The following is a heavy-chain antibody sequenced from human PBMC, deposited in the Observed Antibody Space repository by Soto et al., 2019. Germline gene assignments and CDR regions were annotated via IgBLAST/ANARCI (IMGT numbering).Heavy chain of an antibody. Sequence: QVLLVQSGAEVKKPGASVKVSCKASGYTFTSYAMHWVRQAPGQRLEWMGWINAGNGNTKYSQKFQGRVIITRHTSASTAYMELSSLRSEDTAVYYCAGSHSSSWYDHYYYYYMDVWGKGSTVTVSS. J-gene: IGHJ6*03. V-gene: IGHV1-3*01. D-gene: IGHD6-13*01. CDR3: AGSHSSSWYDHYYYYYMDV. CDR1: GYTFTSYA. CDR2: INAGNGNT.